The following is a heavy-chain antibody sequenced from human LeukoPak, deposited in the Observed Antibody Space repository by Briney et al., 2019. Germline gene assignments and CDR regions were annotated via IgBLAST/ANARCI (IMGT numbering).Heavy chain of an antibody. D-gene: IGHD3-10*01. J-gene: IGHJ4*02. Sequence: GGSLRLSCAASGFTFSSFEMNWVRQAPGKGPEWISYITGSGDIMRYADSVRGRFTISRDNAKNSLYLQMSSLTAEDTAIYYCASHGSGSYSIHLDWWGQGTLVTVSS. CDR2: ITGSGDIM. CDR3: ASHGSGSYSIHLDW. V-gene: IGHV3-48*03. CDR1: GFTFSSFE.